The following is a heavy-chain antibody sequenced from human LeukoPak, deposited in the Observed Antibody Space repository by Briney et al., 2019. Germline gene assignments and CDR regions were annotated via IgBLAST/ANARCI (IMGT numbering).Heavy chain of an antibody. CDR3: ASQGPYSSSSFDY. CDR2: IYTSGST. J-gene: IGHJ4*02. CDR1: GGSISSSSYY. Sequence: PSETLSLTCTVAGGSISSSSYYWSWIRQPPGKGLELIGYIYTSGSTNYNPSLKSRVTISVDTSKNQFSLKLSSVTAADTAVYYCASQGPYSSSSFDYWGQGTLVTVSS. V-gene: IGHV4-61*05. D-gene: IGHD6-6*01.